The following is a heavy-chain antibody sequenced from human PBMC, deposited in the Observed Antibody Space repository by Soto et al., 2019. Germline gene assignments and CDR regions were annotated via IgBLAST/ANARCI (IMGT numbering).Heavy chain of an antibody. D-gene: IGHD2-21*02. Sequence: QVQLVQSGAEVKKPGASVKVSCKASGYTFTSYAMHWVRQAPGQRLEWMGWINAGNGNTKYSQKFQGRVTITRDTSASTAYMELSSLRSEDTAVYYCARDSEVTAIRIDYWGQGTLVTVSS. CDR2: INAGNGNT. V-gene: IGHV1-3*01. CDR1: GYTFTSYA. J-gene: IGHJ4*02. CDR3: ARDSEVTAIRIDY.